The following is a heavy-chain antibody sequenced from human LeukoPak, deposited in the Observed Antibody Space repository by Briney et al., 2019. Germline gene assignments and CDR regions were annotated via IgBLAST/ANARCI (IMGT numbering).Heavy chain of an antibody. Sequence: GGSLRLSCAASGFTFSSYAMSWVRQAPGKGLEWVSAISGSGGSTYYADSVKGRFTISRDKSKNTLYLQMNSLRAEDTAVYYCAKDPPEDIVVVPAAIGFDYWGQGTLVTVSS. D-gene: IGHD2-2*02. CDR2: ISGSGGST. J-gene: IGHJ4*02. CDR1: GFTFSSYA. V-gene: IGHV3-23*01. CDR3: AKDPPEDIVVVPAAIGFDY.